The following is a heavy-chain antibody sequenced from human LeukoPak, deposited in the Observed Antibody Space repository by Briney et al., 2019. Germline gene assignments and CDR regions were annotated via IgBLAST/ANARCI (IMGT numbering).Heavy chain of an antibody. V-gene: IGHV3-23*01. D-gene: IGHD6-13*01. CDR1: GFTFSSYA. CDR3: AKDKLISYSSPPYYFDY. CDR2: ISGSGDNT. J-gene: IGHJ4*02. Sequence: GGSLRLSCAASGFTFSSYAMSWVRQAPGKGLEWVSAISGSGDNTYYADSVKGRFTISRDNSRNTLYLQVNSLRAEDTAIYYCAKDKLISYSSPPYYFDYWGQGSLVTVSS.